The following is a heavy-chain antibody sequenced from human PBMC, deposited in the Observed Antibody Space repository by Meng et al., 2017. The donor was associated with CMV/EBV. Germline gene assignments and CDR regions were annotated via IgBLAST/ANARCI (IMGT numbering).Heavy chain of an antibody. Sequence: SETLSLTCTASGGSISSSSYYWGWIRQPPGKGLEWIGSIYYSGSTYYNPSLKSRVTISVDTSKNQFSLKLSSVTAADTAVYYCARNPLKAHLGWELTNFDYWGQGTLVTVSS. J-gene: IGHJ4*02. CDR1: GGSISSSSYY. V-gene: IGHV4-39*07. CDR3: ARNPLKAHLGWELTNFDY. D-gene: IGHD1-26*01. CDR2: IYYSGST.